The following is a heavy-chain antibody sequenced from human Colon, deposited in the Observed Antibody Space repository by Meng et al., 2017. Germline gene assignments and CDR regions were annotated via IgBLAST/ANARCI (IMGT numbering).Heavy chain of an antibody. J-gene: IGHJ4*02. CDR1: GFIFSNYW. V-gene: IGHV3-7*01. D-gene: IGHD3-16*01. CDR3: ARRSDESGRRTIFDY. Sequence: GEFLKISCGGSGFIFSNYWMSWVRQAPGKGPEWVANIKDDASEQYYVDSVKGRFTISRNNAQNSVFLQMNSLRAEDTAVYYCARRSDESGRRTIFDYWGQGKLVTVSS. CDR2: IKDDASEQ.